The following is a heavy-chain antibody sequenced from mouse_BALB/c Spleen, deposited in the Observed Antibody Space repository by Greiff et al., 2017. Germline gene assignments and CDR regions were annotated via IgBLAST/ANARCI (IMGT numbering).Heavy chain of an antibody. Sequence: EVQVVESGGGLVKPGGSLKLSCAASGFAFSSYDMSWVRQTPEKRLEWVAYISSGGGSTYYPDTVKGRFTISRDNAKNTLYLQMSSLKSEDTAMYYCARHDYDPFAYWGQGTLVTVSA. CDR2: ISSGGGST. V-gene: IGHV5-12-1*01. J-gene: IGHJ3*01. CDR3: ARHDYDPFAY. D-gene: IGHD2-4*01. CDR1: GFAFSSYD.